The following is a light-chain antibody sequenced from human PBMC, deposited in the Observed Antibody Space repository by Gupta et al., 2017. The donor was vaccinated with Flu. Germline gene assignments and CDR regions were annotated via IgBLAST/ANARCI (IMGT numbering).Light chain of an antibody. J-gene: IGLJ3*02. Sequence: QTVVTQEPSFSVSPGGTVTLTCGLSSGSVSTSYYPSWYQQTPAHAPRTLIYSTNTRSAGVPDRFSGSIRGNKAALTITGVQADDESDYYCVLYMGSGIWVFGGGTKLTVL. CDR3: VLYMGSGIWV. CDR2: STN. CDR1: SGSVSTSYY. V-gene: IGLV8-61*01.